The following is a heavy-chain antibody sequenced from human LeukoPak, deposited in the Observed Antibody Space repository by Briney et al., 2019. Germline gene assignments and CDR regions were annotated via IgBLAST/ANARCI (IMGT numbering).Heavy chain of an antibody. J-gene: IGHJ4*02. Sequence: ASVKVSCKASGYTFTSYGISWVRQAPGQGLEWMGWISAYNGNTNYAQKLQGRVTMTTDTSTSTAYMELRSLRSDDTAVYYCARGGGQYYDFWSGYPTFDYWGQGTLVTVSS. CDR3: ARGGGQYYDFWSGYPTFDY. D-gene: IGHD3-3*01. CDR2: ISAYNGNT. CDR1: GYTFTSYG. V-gene: IGHV1-18*01.